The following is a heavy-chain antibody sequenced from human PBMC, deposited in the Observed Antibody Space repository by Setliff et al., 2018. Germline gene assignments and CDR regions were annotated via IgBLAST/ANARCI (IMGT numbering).Heavy chain of an antibody. V-gene: IGHV5-51*01. D-gene: IGHD2-15*01. CDR3: ARPQTDCSGGTCYPDAFDM. J-gene: IGHJ3*02. CDR1: GYSFTTYW. CDR2: IYPGDSDT. Sequence: GESLKISCKASGYSFTTYWIGWVRQMPGKGLEWMGIIYPGDSDTRYSPSFQGQVTISADKSISTAYLQWSSLKASDTAMYYCARPQTDCSGGTCYPDAFDMWGQGTVVTVSS.